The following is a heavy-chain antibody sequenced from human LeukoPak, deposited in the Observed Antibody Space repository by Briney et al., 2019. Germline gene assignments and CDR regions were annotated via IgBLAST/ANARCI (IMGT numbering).Heavy chain of an antibody. CDR2: IYHSGST. J-gene: IGHJ4*02. D-gene: IGHD6-13*01. CDR1: GGSISSSNW. Sequence: SGTLSLTCAVSGGSISSSNWWSWVRQPPGKGLEWIGEIYHSGSTNYNPSLKSRVTISVDKSKNHFSLKLTSVTAADTAVYYCARLRIAAAGIEYYFDYWGQGTLVTVSS. V-gene: IGHV4-4*02. CDR3: ARLRIAAAGIEYYFDY.